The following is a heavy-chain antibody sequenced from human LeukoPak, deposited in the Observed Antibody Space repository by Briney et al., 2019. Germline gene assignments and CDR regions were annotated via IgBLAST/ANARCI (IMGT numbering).Heavy chain of an antibody. CDR3: ARDGYCSGGSCYFFSPY. Sequence: GASVKVSCKASGYTFTDYFMNWVRQAPGQGLEWMGWINPKSGGTVYAQKFQGRVTMTRDTSSSTAYMELSRLRFEDTAVYYCARDGYCSGGSCYFFSPYWGQGTLVTVSS. CDR1: GYTFTDYF. J-gene: IGHJ4*02. V-gene: IGHV1-2*02. CDR2: INPKSGGT. D-gene: IGHD2-15*01.